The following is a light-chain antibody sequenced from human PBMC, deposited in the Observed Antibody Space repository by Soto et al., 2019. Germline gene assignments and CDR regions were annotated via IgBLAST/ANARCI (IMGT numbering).Light chain of an antibody. Sequence: ELVLTQSPGTLSLSPGERATLSCRASQSVSSSYLAWYQQIPGQAPRLHIYGASSRATGIPDTFSGSGSGTDFTLTISRLEPEDCAVYYCQQYGNSPPYAFGQGTNLESK. J-gene: IGKJ2*01. CDR2: GAS. V-gene: IGKV3-20*01. CDR1: QSVSSSY. CDR3: QQYGNSPPYA.